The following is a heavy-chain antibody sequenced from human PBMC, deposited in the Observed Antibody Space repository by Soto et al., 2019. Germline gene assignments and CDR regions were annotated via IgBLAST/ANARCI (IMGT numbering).Heavy chain of an antibody. D-gene: IGHD3-3*01. CDR2: ISYDGSNK. J-gene: IGHJ6*02. Sequence: GGSLRLSCAASGFTFSSYAMHWVRQAPGKGLEWVAVISYDGSNKYYADSVKGRFTISRDNSKNTLYLQMNSLRAEDTAVYYCARGDNYDFWSGYYIRLDYYGMDVWGQGTTVTVSS. CDR1: GFTFSSYA. CDR3: ARGDNYDFWSGYYIRLDYYGMDV. V-gene: IGHV3-30-3*01.